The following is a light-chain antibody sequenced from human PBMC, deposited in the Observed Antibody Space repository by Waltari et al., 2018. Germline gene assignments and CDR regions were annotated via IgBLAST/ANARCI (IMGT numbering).Light chain of an antibody. CDR1: SGHSSNV. J-gene: IGLJ3*02. V-gene: IGLV4-69*01. CDR3: QTGGHGTWV. CDR2: VNSDGSH. Sequence: QLVLTQSPSASASLGASVKLTCTLSSGHSSNVIAWHQQQPEKGPRYLKKVNSDGSHSKGDKIPDRFSGSSSGAEHYLTISSLQSEDEADYYCQTGGHGTWVFGGGTKLTVL.